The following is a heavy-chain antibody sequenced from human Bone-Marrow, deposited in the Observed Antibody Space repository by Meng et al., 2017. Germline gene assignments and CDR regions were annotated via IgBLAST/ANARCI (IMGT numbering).Heavy chain of an antibody. CDR2: ISYDGSNK. D-gene: IGHD1-1*01. CDR3: AEGGLEGDFDY. J-gene: IGHJ4*02. CDR1: GLTVSIYA. V-gene: IGHV3-30*07. Sequence: VEVGESGGGGVQPDGALRLSWAGSGLTVSIYAMHWVRQAPGKGLEWVAVISYDGSNKYYADSVKGRFTISRDNSKNTLYLQMNSLRAEDTAVYYCAEGGLEGDFDYWGQGTLVTVSS.